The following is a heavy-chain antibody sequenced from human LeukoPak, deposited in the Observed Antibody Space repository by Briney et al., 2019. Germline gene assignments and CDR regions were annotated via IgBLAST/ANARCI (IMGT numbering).Heavy chain of an antibody. Sequence: ASVKVSCEASGYDFTSVGITWVRRAPGQGLEWMGWISPYNGNTRYAQKFQGRVAMTTDTSTTTAYMELRGLRSNDTAVYYCARAGPGSGWYFDYWGQGTLVTVSS. V-gene: IGHV1-18*01. D-gene: IGHD6-19*01. J-gene: IGHJ4*02. CDR1: GYDFTSVG. CDR3: ARAGPGSGWYFDY. CDR2: ISPYNGNT.